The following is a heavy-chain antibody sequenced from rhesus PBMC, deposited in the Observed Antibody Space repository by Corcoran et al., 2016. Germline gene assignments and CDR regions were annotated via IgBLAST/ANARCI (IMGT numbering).Heavy chain of an antibody. CDR1: GYSISSGYD. CDR2: IYGSSGRT. Sequence: QVQLQESGPGVVKPSETLSLTCAVSGYSISSGYDWSWIRQPPGKGLEWIGYIYGSSGRTNYKPSLKNRVTSSKDTSKNQVSLKLGSVTAADTAVYYCARGSSGSWNVLDYWGQGVLVTVSS. CDR3: ARGSSGSWNVLDY. V-gene: IGHV4-76*01. D-gene: IGHD6-25*01. J-gene: IGHJ4*01.